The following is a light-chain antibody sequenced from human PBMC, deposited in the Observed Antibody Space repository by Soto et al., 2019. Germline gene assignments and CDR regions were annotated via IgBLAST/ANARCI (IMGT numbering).Light chain of an antibody. J-gene: IGKJ4*01. Sequence: EIVMAQTPATLSVSHGERASLSCRASQSVSSNLAWYQQKPGQAPRLLIYAASTRATGIPARFSGSGSGTEFTLTISSLQSEDFAVYSCQQYNNWTRDTFGGGTKVDIK. CDR1: QSVSSN. CDR3: QQYNNWTRDT. V-gene: IGKV3-15*01. CDR2: AAS.